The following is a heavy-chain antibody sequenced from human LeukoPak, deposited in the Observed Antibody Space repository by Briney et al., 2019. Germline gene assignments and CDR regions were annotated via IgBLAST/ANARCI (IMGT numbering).Heavy chain of an antibody. Sequence: GGSLRLSCAASGFPFSLYAMNWVRQAPGKGLEGVSYINDDSTDIHYADSVKGRFSISRDGARNTLYLQLSSLRAEDTAVYYCARDTFQPGLIDSWGQGTLVTVSS. J-gene: IGHJ4*02. V-gene: IGHV3-21*05. CDR1: GFPFSLYA. D-gene: IGHD2-2*01. CDR3: ARDTFQPGLIDS. CDR2: INDDSTDI.